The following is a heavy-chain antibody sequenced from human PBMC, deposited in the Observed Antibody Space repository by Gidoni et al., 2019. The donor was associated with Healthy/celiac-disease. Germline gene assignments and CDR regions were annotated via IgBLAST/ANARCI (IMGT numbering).Heavy chain of an antibody. J-gene: IGHJ3*02. CDR3: ARDRDSSSWFGAFDI. CDR1: GFTFSSYG. D-gene: IGHD6-13*01. Sequence: QVQLVESGGGVVQPGRSLRLSCAASGFTFSSYGMHWVRQAPGKGLEWVAVIWYDGSNKYYADSVKGRFTISRDNSKNTLYLQMNSLRAEDTAVYYCARDRDSSSWFGAFDIWGQGTMVTVSS. V-gene: IGHV3-33*01. CDR2: IWYDGSNK.